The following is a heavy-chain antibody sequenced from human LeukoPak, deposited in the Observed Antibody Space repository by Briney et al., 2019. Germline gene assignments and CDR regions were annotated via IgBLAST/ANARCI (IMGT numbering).Heavy chain of an antibody. Sequence: GGSLRLSCIASGFTFSSYGMYWVRQAPGKGLEWVAFIRFDETNKYYADSVKGRFTISRDNSKNTLYLQMNSLRAEDTAVYYCAELGITMIGGVWGKGTTVTISS. D-gene: IGHD3-10*02. V-gene: IGHV3-30*02. CDR2: IRFDETNK. CDR1: GFTFSSYG. J-gene: IGHJ6*04. CDR3: AELGITMIGGV.